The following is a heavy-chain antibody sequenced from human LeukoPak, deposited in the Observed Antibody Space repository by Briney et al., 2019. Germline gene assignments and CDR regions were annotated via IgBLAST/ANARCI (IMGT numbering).Heavy chain of an antibody. D-gene: IGHD6-19*01. J-gene: IGHJ5*02. Sequence: AETLSLTCSVCGGSISSYYWRWIREPAGRGVEGIGRIYTIVSTNYNPSLNSRVSISVDTSNNQFSLKLSSVTAADTAVYYCARDCTSGWYPNWSDPWGQGTPVTVSS. CDR1: GGSISSYY. V-gene: IGHV4-4*07. CDR3: ARDCTSGWYPNWSDP. CDR2: IYTIVST.